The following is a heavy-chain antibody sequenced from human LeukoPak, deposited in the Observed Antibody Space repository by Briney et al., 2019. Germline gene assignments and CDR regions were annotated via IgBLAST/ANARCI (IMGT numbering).Heavy chain of an antibody. Sequence: SGGSLRLSCAASGFTFSSYSMNWVRQAPGKGLEWVSSISSSSSYIYYADSVKGRFTISRDNAKNSLYLQMNSLRAEDTAVYYCARLLDYGDYEASYWGRGTLVTVSS. V-gene: IGHV3-21*01. CDR2: ISSSSSYI. D-gene: IGHD4-17*01. CDR1: GFTFSSYS. J-gene: IGHJ4*02. CDR3: ARLLDYGDYEASY.